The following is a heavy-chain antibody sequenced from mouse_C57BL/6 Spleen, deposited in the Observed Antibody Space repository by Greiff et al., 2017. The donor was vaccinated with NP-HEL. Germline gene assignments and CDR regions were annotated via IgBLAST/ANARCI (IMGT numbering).Heavy chain of an antibody. CDR3: VRGGAMDY. V-gene: IGHV10-1*01. CDR2: IRSKSNNYAT. Sequence: EVKVEESGGGLVQPKGSLKLSCAASGFSFNTYAMNWVRQAPGKGLEWVARIRSKSNNYATYYADSVKDRFTISRDDSESMLYLQMNNLKTEDTAMYYCVRGGAMDYWGQGTSVTVSS. J-gene: IGHJ4*01. CDR1: GFSFNTYA.